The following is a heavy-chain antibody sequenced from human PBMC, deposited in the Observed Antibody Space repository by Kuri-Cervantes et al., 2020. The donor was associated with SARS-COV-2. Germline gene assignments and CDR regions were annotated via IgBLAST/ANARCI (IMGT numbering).Heavy chain of an antibody. J-gene: IGHJ4*02. CDR1: GGSISSSSYY. Sequence: GSLRLSCTVSGGSISSSSYYWGWIRQPPGKGLEWIGSIYYSGSTYYNPSLKSRVTISVDTSKNQFSLKLSSVTAADTAVYYCARGSYYDSGSYYNRKFDYWGQGMLVTVSS. CDR2: IYYSGST. D-gene: IGHD3-10*01. CDR3: ARGSYYDSGSYYNRKFDY. V-gene: IGHV4-39*01.